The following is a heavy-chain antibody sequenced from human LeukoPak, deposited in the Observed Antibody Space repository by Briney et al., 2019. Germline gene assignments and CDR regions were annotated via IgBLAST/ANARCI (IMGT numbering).Heavy chain of an antibody. J-gene: IGHJ6*02. Sequence: ASVKVSCKASGYTFTSYDINWVRQATGQGLEWMGWISAYNGNTNYAQKLQGRVTMTTDTSTSTAYMELRSLRSDDTAVYYCARVAVVVPAAIPYYYGMDVWGQGTTVTVSS. D-gene: IGHD2-2*01. CDR2: ISAYNGNT. CDR1: GYTFTSYD. CDR3: ARVAVVVPAAIPYYYGMDV. V-gene: IGHV1-18*01.